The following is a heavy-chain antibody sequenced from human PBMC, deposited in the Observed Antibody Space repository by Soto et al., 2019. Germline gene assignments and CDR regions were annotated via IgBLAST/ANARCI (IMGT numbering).Heavy chain of an antibody. J-gene: IGHJ2*01. CDR2: IWYDGSNK. Sequence: QVQLVESGGGVVQPGRSLRLSCAASGFTFSTYGMHWARQAPGKGLEWVAVIWYDGSNKYYADSVKGRFTISRDNSKNTLNLQMNSLRAEDTAVYYCARGWYCGGDCYEWYFDLWGRGTLVTVSS. CDR1: GFTFSTYG. D-gene: IGHD2-21*02. V-gene: IGHV3-33*01. CDR3: ARGWYCGGDCYEWYFDL.